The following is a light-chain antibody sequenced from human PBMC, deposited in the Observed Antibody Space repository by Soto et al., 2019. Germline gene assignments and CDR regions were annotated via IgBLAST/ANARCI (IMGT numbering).Light chain of an antibody. CDR1: QSISSY. V-gene: IGKV1-39*01. CDR2: AAS. J-gene: IGKJ4*01. Sequence: DIKMTQSPSSLSASVGDRVTITCRASQSISSYLNWYQQKPGKAPKLLIYAASRLQSGVPSRFSGSGSETDFTLTISSLQPEDFATYYCQQSYSTPLTFGGGTKVEIK. CDR3: QQSYSTPLT.